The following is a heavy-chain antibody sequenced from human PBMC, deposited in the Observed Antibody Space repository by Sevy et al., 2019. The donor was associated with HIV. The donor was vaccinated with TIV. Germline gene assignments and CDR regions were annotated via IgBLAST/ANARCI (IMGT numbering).Heavy chain of an antibody. Sequence: GGSLRLSCAASGFTFSSYVMSWVRQAPGKGLQWVSAVSASVISTYYTDSVKGRFTISRDNSKNMLHMQMNSLRAEDTAVYYCAKVRSTMIPATGNFDYWGQGTLVTVSS. J-gene: IGHJ4*02. CDR1: GFTFSSYV. CDR2: VSASVIST. D-gene: IGHD1-1*01. V-gene: IGHV3-23*01. CDR3: AKVRSTMIPATGNFDY.